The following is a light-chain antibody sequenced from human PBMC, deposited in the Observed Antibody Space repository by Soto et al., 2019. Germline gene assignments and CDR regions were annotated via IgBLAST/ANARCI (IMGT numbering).Light chain of an antibody. CDR2: EAT. J-gene: IGLJ2*01. CDR3: CSYAGSGTVV. V-gene: IGLV2-23*01. CDR1: SSDVGTYSL. Sequence: QSVLTQPASVSGSPGQSITISCTGTSSDVGTYSLVSWYQQHPGKAPKLIIYEATKRPSGVSDRFSGSKSGSTASLTISGLQAEDEADYHCCSYAGSGTVVFGGGTKLTVL.